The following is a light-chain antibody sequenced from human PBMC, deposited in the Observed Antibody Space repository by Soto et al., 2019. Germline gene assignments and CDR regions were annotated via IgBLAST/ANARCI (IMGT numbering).Light chain of an antibody. CDR2: GNS. CDR3: QSYDSSLSGSRV. CDR1: SSNIGAGYD. J-gene: IGLJ1*01. V-gene: IGLV1-40*01. Sequence: QCVLTQPPSVSVTPGQRVTISCTGSSSNIGAGYDVHWYQQLPGTAPKLLIYGNSNRPSGVPDRFSGSKSGTSASLAITGLQAEDEADYYCQSYDSSLSGSRVFGTGTKVTVL.